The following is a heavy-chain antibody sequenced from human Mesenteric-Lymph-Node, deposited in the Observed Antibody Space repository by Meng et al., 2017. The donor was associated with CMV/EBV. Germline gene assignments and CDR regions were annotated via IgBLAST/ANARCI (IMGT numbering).Heavy chain of an antibody. J-gene: IGHJ4*02. D-gene: IGHD6-13*01. CDR1: GYSFTSCW. CDR3: ARLAAGDTAYFDS. V-gene: IGHV5-51*01. Sequence: GESLKISCKGSGYSFTSCWIGWVRQMPGKGLEWMGIIYAGDSDTRYSPSFRGQVIFSVDKSISTAYLQWSSLKASDTAMYYCARLAAGDTAYFDSWGQGTLVTVSS. CDR2: IYAGDSDT.